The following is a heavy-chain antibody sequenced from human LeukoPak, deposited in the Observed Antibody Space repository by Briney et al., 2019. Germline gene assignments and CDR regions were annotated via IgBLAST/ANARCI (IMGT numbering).Heavy chain of an antibody. J-gene: IGHJ6*03. D-gene: IGHD2-15*01. V-gene: IGHV1-18*01. CDR2: ISAYNGNT. CDR1: GYTFTSYG. CDR3: ARGYCSGGSCYRPWSNHYYYYYMDV. Sequence: ASVKVSCKASGYTFTSYGISWVRQAPGQGLEWMGWISAYNGNTNYAQKLQGRVTMTTDTSTSTAYMELRSLRSDDTAVYYCARGYCSGGSCYRPWSNHYYYYYMDVWGKGTTVTISS.